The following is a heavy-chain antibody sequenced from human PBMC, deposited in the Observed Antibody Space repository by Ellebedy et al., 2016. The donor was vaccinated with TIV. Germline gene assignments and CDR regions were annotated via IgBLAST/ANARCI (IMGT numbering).Heavy chain of an antibody. CDR2: IGGSGDEI. CDR1: GFTFSSYA. D-gene: IGHD6-19*01. CDR3: ANYKNTGGSVWRSDAFDV. J-gene: IGHJ3*01. V-gene: IGHV3-23*01. Sequence: GESLKISCVGSGFTFSSYAMSWVRQAPGKGLEWVSTIGGSGDEIHYADSVKGRFTISRDNFKNTLCLQMNSLRAEDTAVYYCANYKNTGGSVWRSDAFDVWGQGTTVTVSS.